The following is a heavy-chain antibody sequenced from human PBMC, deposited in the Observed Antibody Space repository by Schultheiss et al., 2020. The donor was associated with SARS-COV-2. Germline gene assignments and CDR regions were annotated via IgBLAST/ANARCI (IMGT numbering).Heavy chain of an antibody. CDR1: GFTFSSYG. CDR3: ARDFPWSGSYPQYYYYGMDV. CDR2: IWYDGSNK. J-gene: IGHJ6*02. Sequence: GGSLRLSCAASGFTFSSYGMHWVRQAPGKGLEWVAVIWYDGSNKYYADSVKGRFTISRDNSKNTLYLQMNSLRAEDTAVYYCARDFPWSGSYPQYYYYGMDVWGQGTTVTVAS. V-gene: IGHV3-33*01. D-gene: IGHD1-26*01.